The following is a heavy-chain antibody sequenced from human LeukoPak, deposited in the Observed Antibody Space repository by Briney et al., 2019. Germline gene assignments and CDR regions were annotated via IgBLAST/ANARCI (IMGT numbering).Heavy chain of an antibody. CDR2: IGAGGAAT. V-gene: IGHV3-23*01. D-gene: IGHD6-19*01. Sequence: GASLRLSCAASGVTFTTYAMTWVRQAPGKGLEWVSSIGAGGAATFYSDSVKGRFTISRDNSMNTLYLQMSSLRADDTAVYYCGRPTKFWLIQGDGVDVWGQGTTVTVSS. J-gene: IGHJ6*02. CDR3: GRPTKFWLIQGDGVDV. CDR1: GVTFTTYA.